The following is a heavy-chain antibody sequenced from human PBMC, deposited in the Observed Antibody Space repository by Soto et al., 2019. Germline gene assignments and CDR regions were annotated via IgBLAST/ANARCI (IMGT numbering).Heavy chain of an antibody. V-gene: IGHV1-69*13. CDR1: GGTFSSYA. D-gene: IGHD3-3*01. CDR3: ARVFSGIFPNINWFDP. Sequence: SVKVYCKASGGTFSSYAISWVRQAPGQGLEWMGGIIPIFGTANYAQKFQGRVTITADESTSTGYMELSSLRSEDTAVYYCARVFSGIFPNINWFDPWGQGSLVPVSS. CDR2: IIPIFGTA. J-gene: IGHJ5*02.